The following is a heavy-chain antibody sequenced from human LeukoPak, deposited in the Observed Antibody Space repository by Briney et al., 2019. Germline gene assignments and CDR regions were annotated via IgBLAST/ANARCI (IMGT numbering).Heavy chain of an antibody. CDR1: GYTFTGYY. J-gene: IGHJ4*02. CDR3: ARAEGYSGYDFGY. CDR2: INPNSGGT. D-gene: IGHD5-12*01. Sequence: ASVKVSCKASGYTFTGYYMHWVRQAPGQGLEWMGWINPNSGGTNYAQKFQGWVTMTRDTSISTAYMELSRLRSDDTAVYYCARAEGYSGYDFGYWGQGTLVTVSS. V-gene: IGHV1-2*04.